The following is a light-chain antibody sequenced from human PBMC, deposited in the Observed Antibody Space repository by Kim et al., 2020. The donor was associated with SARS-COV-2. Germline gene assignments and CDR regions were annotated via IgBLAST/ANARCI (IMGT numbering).Light chain of an antibody. V-gene: IGLV3-1*01. CDR2: QDS. CDR3: QAWDSSTVL. CDR1: KLGDKY. Sequence: SVSPGQTATITCAADKLGDKYSSWYQQKPGQSPVLVIYQDSKRPSGIPERFSGSNSGNTATLTISGTQAMDEADYYCQAWDSSTVLFGGGTQLTVL. J-gene: IGLJ7*01.